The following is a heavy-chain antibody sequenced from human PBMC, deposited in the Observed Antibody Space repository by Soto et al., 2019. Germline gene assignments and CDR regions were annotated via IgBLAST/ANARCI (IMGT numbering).Heavy chain of an antibody. CDR2: IYYSGST. Sequence: ASELQRLTNTVVDGYSRSRSYYRSWIKKTPGKGLEWIGSIYYSGSTYYNPSLKSRVTISVDTSKNQFSLKLSSVTAADTAVYYCSRHCKVRGKAYYYYGMDVWGQGTTVTGSS. CDR3: SRHCKVRGKAYYYYGMDV. CDR1: DGYSRSRSYY. V-gene: IGHV4-39*01. D-gene: IGHD3-10*01. J-gene: IGHJ6*02.